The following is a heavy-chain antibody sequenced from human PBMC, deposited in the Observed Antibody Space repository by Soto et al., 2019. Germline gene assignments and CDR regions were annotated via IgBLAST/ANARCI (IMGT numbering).Heavy chain of an antibody. D-gene: IGHD2-15*01. V-gene: IGHV3-11*01. Sequence: KPGGSLRLSCAASGFTFSDYYMSWIRQAPGKGLEWVSYISSSGSTIYYADSVKGRFTISRDNAKNSLYLQMNSLRAEDTAVYYCARFSSDCSGGSCYWITYDYWGQGTLVTVSS. CDR3: ARFSSDCSGGSCYWITYDY. CDR2: ISSSGSTI. CDR1: GFTFSDYY. J-gene: IGHJ4*02.